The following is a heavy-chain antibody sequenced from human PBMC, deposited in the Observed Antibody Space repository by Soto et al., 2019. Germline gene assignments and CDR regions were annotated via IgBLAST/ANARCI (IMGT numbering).Heavy chain of an antibody. CDR3: ARDGWSMDTWNDPHFDY. Sequence: QVQLVESGGGVVQPGGSLSLSCATSGFTFTSFTMHWVRQAPGKGLEWIAVMSYDGARTDYADAVKGRFTISRDTSKNTLYLQMNNLRPDDTAMYYCARDGWSMDTWNDPHFDYWGRGTLVSVSP. D-gene: IGHD1-1*01. V-gene: IGHV3-30-3*01. J-gene: IGHJ4*02. CDR1: GFTFTSFT. CDR2: MSYDGART.